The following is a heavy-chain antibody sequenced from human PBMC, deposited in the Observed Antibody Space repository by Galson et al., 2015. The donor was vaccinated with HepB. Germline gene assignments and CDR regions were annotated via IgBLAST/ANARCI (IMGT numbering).Heavy chain of an antibody. CDR2: ISYDGSNK. D-gene: IGHD2-21*02. V-gene: IGHV3-30*03. Sequence: SLRLSCAASGFTFSSYGMHWVRQAPGKGLEWVAVISYDGSNKYYADSVKGRFTISRDNSKNTLYLQMNSLRAEDTAVYYCARAVGDCGGDCFEYFQHWGQGTLVTVSS. CDR3: ARAVGDCGGDCFEYFQH. J-gene: IGHJ1*01. CDR1: GFTFSSYG.